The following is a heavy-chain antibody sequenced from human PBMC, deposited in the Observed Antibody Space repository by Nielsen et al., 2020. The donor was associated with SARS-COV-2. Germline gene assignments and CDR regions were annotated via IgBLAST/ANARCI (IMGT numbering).Heavy chain of an antibody. CDR2: IKQDGSEK. CDR3: ARSVSGSYYWEYYFDY. V-gene: IGHV3-7*05. J-gene: IGHJ4*02. D-gene: IGHD3-10*01. Sequence: GGSLRLSCAASGFTFSSYWMSWVRQAPGKGLEWVANIKQDGSEKSYVDSVKGRFTISRDNAKNSLYLQMNSLRAEDTAVYYCARSVSGSYYWEYYFDYWGQGTLVTVSS. CDR1: GFTFSSYW.